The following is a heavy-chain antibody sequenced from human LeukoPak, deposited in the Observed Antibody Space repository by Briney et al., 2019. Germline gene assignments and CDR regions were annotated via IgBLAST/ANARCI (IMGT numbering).Heavy chain of an antibody. CDR2: IYPGDSDT. D-gene: IGHD1-26*01. CDR1: GYSFTSYW. Sequence: KHGESLKISCKGSGYSFTSYWIGWVRQMPGKGLEWMGIIYPGDSDTRYSPSFQGQVTISADKSPSTAYLQWSSLKASDTAMYYCARGSGSYHTAYMNWGQGSPVTVSS. CDR3: ARGSGSYHTAYMN. J-gene: IGHJ4*02. V-gene: IGHV5-51*01.